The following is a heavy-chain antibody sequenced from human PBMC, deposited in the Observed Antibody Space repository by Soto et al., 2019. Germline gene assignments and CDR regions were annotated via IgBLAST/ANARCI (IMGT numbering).Heavy chain of an antibody. CDR2: IKTDGYAA. CDR1: GFTFDSHW. CDR3: VRESGVAADC. D-gene: IGHD6-19*01. V-gene: IGHV3-74*01. J-gene: IGHJ4*02. Sequence: ESGGVLVQPGGSLRLSCVASGFTFDSHWMHWVRQAPGEGLVWVSRIKTDGYAAAYADSVKGRSTISRDNTKNTVYLQMNSRRAEDTAVYFCVRESGVAADCWGQGTLVTVSS.